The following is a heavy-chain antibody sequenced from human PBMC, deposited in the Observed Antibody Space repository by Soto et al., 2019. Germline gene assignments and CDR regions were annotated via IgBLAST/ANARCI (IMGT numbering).Heavy chain of an antibody. CDR1: GYTFTSYA. J-gene: IGHJ5*02. D-gene: IGHD6-6*01. CDR2: MNPNSGNT. Sequence: GASVKVSCKASGYTFTSYAMHWVRQAPGQRLEWMGWMNPNSGNTGYAQKFQGRVTMTRNTSISTAYMELSSLRSEDTAVHYCAREAARGLNHWGQGTLVTVS. CDR3: AREAARGLNH. V-gene: IGHV1-8*02.